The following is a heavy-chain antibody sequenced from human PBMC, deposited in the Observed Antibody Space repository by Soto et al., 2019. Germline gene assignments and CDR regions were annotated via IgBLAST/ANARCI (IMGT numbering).Heavy chain of an antibody. J-gene: IGHJ6*02. CDR1: SPCIMGYY. Sequence: PSETLSLACSFSSPCIMGYYGSWIRRPQGKGLEWIGYIYSSGSTNYNPSLKSRVTISVDTSKNQFSLKLSSVTAADTAVYYCARDRDTVNYGMDVWGQGTTVTVSS. CDR3: ARDRDTVNYGMDV. V-gene: IGHV4-59*13. CDR2: IYSSGST. D-gene: IGHD4-17*01.